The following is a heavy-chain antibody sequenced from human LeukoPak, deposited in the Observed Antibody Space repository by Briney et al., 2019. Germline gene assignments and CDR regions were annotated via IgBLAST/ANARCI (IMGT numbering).Heavy chain of an antibody. Sequence: GGSLRLSCAASGFTFSSYWMHWVRQAPGKGLVWVSRINSDGSSTSYADSVKGRFTMSRDNAKNSVSLQMSSLRAEDTAVYYCARWRRLQSEFDCWGQGTLVTVSS. CDR2: INSDGSST. J-gene: IGHJ4*02. CDR3: ARWRRLQSEFDC. D-gene: IGHD5-24*01. CDR1: GFTFSSYW. V-gene: IGHV3-74*01.